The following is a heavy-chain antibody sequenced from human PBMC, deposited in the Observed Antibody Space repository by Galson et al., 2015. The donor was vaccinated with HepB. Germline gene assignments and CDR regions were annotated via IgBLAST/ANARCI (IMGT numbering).Heavy chain of an antibody. Sequence: SVKVSCKASGYTFSIYGITWVRQAPGQGLEWLGWISAYNGNTHYAQKFQGRVTMTTDTSTSTAYMELGSLRSDDTALYYCARDQPSYSGDYLYPPDYWGQGTLVTVSS. J-gene: IGHJ4*02. CDR3: ARDQPSYSGDYLYPPDY. V-gene: IGHV1-18*04. D-gene: IGHD1-26*01. CDR1: GYTFSIYG. CDR2: ISAYNGNT.